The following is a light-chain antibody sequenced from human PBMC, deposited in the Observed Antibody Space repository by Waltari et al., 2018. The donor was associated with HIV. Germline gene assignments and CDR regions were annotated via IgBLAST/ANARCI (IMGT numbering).Light chain of an antibody. J-gene: IGKJ1*01. CDR2: GAS. Sequence: EIVMTQSPATLSVSAGERVTLSGRASQSVNSNLAWYQQKPGQAPRLLIYGASTRVAGIPARFSGSGSGTEFTLTISSLQSEDFAVYYCQRYNNWPPAWTFGQGTKVEIK. V-gene: IGKV3-15*01. CDR1: QSVNSN. CDR3: QRYNNWPPAWT.